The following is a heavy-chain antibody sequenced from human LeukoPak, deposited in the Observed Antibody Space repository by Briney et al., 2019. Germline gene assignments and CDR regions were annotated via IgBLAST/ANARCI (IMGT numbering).Heavy chain of an antibody. Sequence: SETLSLTCSVSGGAISSGAYYWSWIRQHPGKGLEWIGYIYYSGSTNYNPSLKSRVTISLDTSKNQFSLKLSSVTAADMAVYYCARGRLGDNFDYWGQGTLVTVSS. D-gene: IGHD1-26*01. CDR1: GGAISSGAYY. J-gene: IGHJ4*02. CDR2: IYYSGST. CDR3: ARGRLGDNFDY. V-gene: IGHV4-31*03.